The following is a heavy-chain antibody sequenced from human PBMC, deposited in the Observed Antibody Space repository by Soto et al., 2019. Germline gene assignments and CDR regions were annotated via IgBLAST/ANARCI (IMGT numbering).Heavy chain of an antibody. Sequence: SETLSLTCTVSGGSIISYCWSWIRQPPGKGLEWIGYIYYSGSTNYNPSLKSRVTISVDTSKNQFSLKLSSVTAADTAVYYCARLWGWYFDYWGQGTLVTVSS. J-gene: IGHJ4*02. D-gene: IGHD2-21*01. CDR2: IYYSGST. CDR3: ARLWGWYFDY. CDR1: GGSIISYC. V-gene: IGHV4-59*01.